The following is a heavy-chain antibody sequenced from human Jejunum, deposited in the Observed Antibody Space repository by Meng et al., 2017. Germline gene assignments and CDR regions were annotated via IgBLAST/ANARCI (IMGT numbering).Heavy chain of an antibody. Sequence: SETLSLTCTVSGYSISTDYFWGWIRQPPGKGLEWIGTIYHSGTSYYNPSLKSRAIISVDTSENRFSLDLSSVTAADTAMYYCARVRLDSVVDYWGQGTLVTVSS. CDR3: ARVRLDSVVDY. D-gene: IGHD1-1*01. V-gene: IGHV4-38-2*02. CDR1: GYSISTDYF. J-gene: IGHJ4*02. CDR2: IYHSGTS.